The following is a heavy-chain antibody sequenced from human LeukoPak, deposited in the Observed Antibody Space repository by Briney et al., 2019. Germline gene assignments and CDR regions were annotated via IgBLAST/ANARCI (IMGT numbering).Heavy chain of an antibody. Sequence: PSETLSLTCTVSGGSISSYYWSWIRQPAGKGLEWIGRIYTSGSTNHNPSLKSRVTMSVDTSKNQFSLKLSSVTAADTAVYYCASSPRLTGITMIDHYFDHWGQGTLVTVSS. CDR2: IYTSGST. CDR1: GGSISSYY. J-gene: IGHJ4*02. V-gene: IGHV4-4*07. D-gene: IGHD3-22*01. CDR3: ASSPRLTGITMIDHYFDH.